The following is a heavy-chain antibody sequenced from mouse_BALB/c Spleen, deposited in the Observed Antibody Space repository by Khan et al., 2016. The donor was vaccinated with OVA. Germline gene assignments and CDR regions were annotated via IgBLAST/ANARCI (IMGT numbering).Heavy chain of an antibody. Sequence: QIQLVQSGPELKKPGETVKISCKASGYTFTNFGMNWVKQAPGKGLEWMGWINTYTGEPTYAADFQGRFALSLDTSASTAYLQLNNLKNEDTATSFCATPLYYSSTMNSWGQGTSLTVSS. CDR2: INTYTGEP. D-gene: IGHD2-1*01. J-gene: IGHJ4*01. CDR3: ATPLYYSSTMNS. V-gene: IGHV9-3-1*01. CDR1: GYTFTNFG.